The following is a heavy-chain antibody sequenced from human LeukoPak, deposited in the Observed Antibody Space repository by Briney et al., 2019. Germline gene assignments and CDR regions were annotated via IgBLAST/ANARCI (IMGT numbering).Heavy chain of an antibody. J-gene: IGHJ6*02. CDR2: MNPNSGNT. Sequence: ASVTVSCTASGYTFTSYDINWVRQATGQGLEWMGWMNPNSGNTGYAQKFQGRVTMTRNTSISTAYMELSSLRSEDTAVYYCARYYYDSSGYYYGYEYYGMDVWGQGTTVTVSS. D-gene: IGHD3-22*01. CDR1: GYTFTSYD. V-gene: IGHV1-8*01. CDR3: ARYYYDSSGYYYGYEYYGMDV.